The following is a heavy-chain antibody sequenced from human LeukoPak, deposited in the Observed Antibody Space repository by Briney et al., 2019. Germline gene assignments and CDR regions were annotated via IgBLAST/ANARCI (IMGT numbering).Heavy chain of an antibody. CDR3: ARDYCSSTSCYLNYYYYMDV. J-gene: IGHJ6*03. CDR2: ISSSSSYI. CDR1: GFTFSSYS. V-gene: IGHV3-21*01. D-gene: IGHD2-2*01. Sequence: GGCLRLSCAASGFTFSSYSMNWVRQAPGKGLEWVSSISSSSSYIYYADSVKGRFTISRDNAKNSLYLQMNSLRAEDTAVYYCARDYCSSTSCYLNYYYYMDVWGKGTTVTVSS.